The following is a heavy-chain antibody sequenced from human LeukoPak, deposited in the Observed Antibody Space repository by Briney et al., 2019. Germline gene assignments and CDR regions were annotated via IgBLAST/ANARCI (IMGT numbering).Heavy chain of an antibody. CDR3: AREGDYYYDSSGYYYY. Sequence: SETLFLTCAVYGGSFSGYYWSWIRQPPGKGLEWIGEINHSGSTNYNPSLKSRVTISVDTSKNQFSLKLSSMTAADTAVYYCAREGDYYYDSSGYYYYWGQGTLVTVSS. CDR2: INHSGST. J-gene: IGHJ4*02. D-gene: IGHD3-22*01. CDR1: GGSFSGYY. V-gene: IGHV4-34*01.